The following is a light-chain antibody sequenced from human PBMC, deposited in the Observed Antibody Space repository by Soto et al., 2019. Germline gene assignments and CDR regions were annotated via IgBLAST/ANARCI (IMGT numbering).Light chain of an antibody. J-gene: IGKJ1*01. CDR1: QSVNSNY. V-gene: IGKV3-20*01. CDR3: QQYGSSGT. CDR2: GAS. Sequence: EIVLTQSPGTLSLSPWERATLSCRASQSVNSNYLAWYQQKPGQAPRLLIYGASSRATGIPDRFSGSGSGTDFTLTISRLEPEDFAVYYCQQYGSSGTFGQGTKVDIK.